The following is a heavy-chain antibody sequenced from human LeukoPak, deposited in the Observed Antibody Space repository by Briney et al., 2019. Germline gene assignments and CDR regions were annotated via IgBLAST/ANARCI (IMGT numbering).Heavy chain of an antibody. CDR3: VRARGDIVVDP. Sequence: ASVKVSCKASGYTFTGYYMHWVRQAPGQGLEWMGWINPNSGGTNYAQNFQGRVTMTGDTSISTAYMELSRLRSDDTAVYYCVRARGDIVVDPWGQGTLVTVSS. CDR1: GYTFTGYY. J-gene: IGHJ5*02. V-gene: IGHV1-2*02. CDR2: INPNSGGT. D-gene: IGHD2-2*01.